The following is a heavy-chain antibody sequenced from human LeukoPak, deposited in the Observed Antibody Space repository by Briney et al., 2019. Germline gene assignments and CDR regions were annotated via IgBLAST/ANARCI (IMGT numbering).Heavy chain of an antibody. D-gene: IGHD3-22*01. V-gene: IGHV1-46*01. CDR2: INPSGGST. CDR1: GYTFTSYY. Sequence: ASVKVSCKASGYTFTSYYMHWVRQAPGQGLEWMGIINPSGGSTSYAQKLQGRVTITADESTSTAYMELSSLRSEDTAVYYCARARSGYTGFDYWGQGTLVTVSS. CDR3: ARARSGYTGFDY. J-gene: IGHJ4*02.